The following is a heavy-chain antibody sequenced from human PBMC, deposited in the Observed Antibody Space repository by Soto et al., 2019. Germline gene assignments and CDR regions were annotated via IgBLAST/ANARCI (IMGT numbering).Heavy chain of an antibody. CDR2: MYNTGST. J-gene: IGHJ6*02. CDR3: AXXXXCXCRPDPYPPDV. V-gene: IGHV4-59*01. D-gene: IGHD6-6*01. CDR1: GGSISGYY. Sequence: TLSLSCTVSGGSISGYYWSGSRQPPGKGLEWIGYMYNTGSTVYNPSFKSRVTISVDTSKNKFSVKRNAVNAADTAVYYCAXXXXCXCRPDPYPPDVSGPAPTLTLSS.